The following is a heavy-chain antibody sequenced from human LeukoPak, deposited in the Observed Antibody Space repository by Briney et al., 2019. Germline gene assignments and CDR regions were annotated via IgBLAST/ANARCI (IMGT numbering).Heavy chain of an antibody. J-gene: IGHJ6*03. CDR1: GFTFSSYS. D-gene: IGHD3-3*01. CDR2: ISSSSSYI. Sequence: GGSLRLSCAASGFTFSSYSMNWVRQAPGKGLEWVSSISSSSSYIYYADSVKGRFTISRDNAKNSLYLQMNSLRAEDTAVYYCARSTMYYDFWSGLSTGDYMDVWGKGTTVTVSS. V-gene: IGHV3-21*01. CDR3: ARSTMYYDFWSGLSTGDYMDV.